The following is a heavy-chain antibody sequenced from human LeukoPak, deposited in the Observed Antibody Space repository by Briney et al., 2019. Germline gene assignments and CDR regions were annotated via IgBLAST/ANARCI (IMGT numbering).Heavy chain of an antibody. V-gene: IGHV5-51*01. Sequence: GESLKISFKGSGYSFTSYWIGWVRQMPGKGLEWMWIIYPGDSDTRYSPSFQGQVTISADKSISTDYLQWGSLKASDTAMYYCARRYCSGGSCYLSFDNWGQGTLVTVSS. CDR3: ARRYCSGGSCYLSFDN. J-gene: IGHJ4*02. CDR1: GYSFTSYW. D-gene: IGHD2-15*01. CDR2: IYPGDSDT.